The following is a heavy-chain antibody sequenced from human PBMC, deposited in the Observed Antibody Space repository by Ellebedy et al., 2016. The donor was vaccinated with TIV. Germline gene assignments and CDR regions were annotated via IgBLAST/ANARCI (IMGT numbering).Heavy chain of an antibody. CDR2: ISSSSSTI. CDR1: GFTFSSYS. CDR3: ARLPQKSAVTATFDY. J-gene: IGHJ4*02. D-gene: IGHD2-21*02. V-gene: IGHV3-48*02. Sequence: GESLKISXAASGFTFSSYSMNWVRQAPGKGLEWVSYISSSSSTIYYADSVKGRFTISRDNAKNSLYLQMNSLRDEDTAVYYCARLPQKSAVTATFDYWGQGTLVTVSS.